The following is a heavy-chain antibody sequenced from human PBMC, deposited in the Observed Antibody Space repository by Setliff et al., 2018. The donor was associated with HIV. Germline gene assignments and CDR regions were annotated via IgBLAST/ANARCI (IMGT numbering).Heavy chain of an antibody. CDR2: IHNSGIT. V-gene: IGHV4-59*11. J-gene: IGHJ4*02. CDR1: GGSISSHY. CDR3: ARGQDGHSVLFDY. D-gene: IGHD3-10*02. Sequence: PSETLSLTCTVSGGSISSHYWSWIRQPPGKGLEWIGYIHNSGITNYNPSLGSRVTISVDTSKNQFSLKLSSVTAADTAVYFCARGQDGHSVLFDYWGQGALVTVSS.